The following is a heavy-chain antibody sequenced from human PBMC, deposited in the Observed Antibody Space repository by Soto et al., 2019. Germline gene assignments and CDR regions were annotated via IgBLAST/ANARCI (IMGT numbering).Heavy chain of an antibody. Sequence: SEALSLTCSIYIGAVSGDYWSWMRQPPVKVLEWIGEISQSGNTNYSPSLKSRVSISIDTSKKQFSLNLASVSAADTAVYYCARDPKVSGSSQTRPDFWGQGTLVTVSS. CDR1: IGAVSGDY. V-gene: IGHV4-34*01. CDR3: ARDPKVSGSSQTRPDF. CDR2: ISQSGNT. J-gene: IGHJ4*02. D-gene: IGHD6-6*01.